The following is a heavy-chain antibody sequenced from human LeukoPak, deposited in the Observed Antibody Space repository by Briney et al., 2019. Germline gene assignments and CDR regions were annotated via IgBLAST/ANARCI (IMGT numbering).Heavy chain of an antibody. D-gene: IGHD2-15*01. CDR2: ISWNSGSI. Sequence: QSGGSLRLSCAASGFTFDDYAMHWVRQAPGKGLEWVSGISWNSGSIGYADSVKGRFTISRDNAKNSLYLQVNSLRAEDTALYYCAKDKYGSCSTWGQGTLVTVSS. J-gene: IGHJ5*02. CDR1: GFTFDDYA. V-gene: IGHV3-9*01. CDR3: AKDKYGSCST.